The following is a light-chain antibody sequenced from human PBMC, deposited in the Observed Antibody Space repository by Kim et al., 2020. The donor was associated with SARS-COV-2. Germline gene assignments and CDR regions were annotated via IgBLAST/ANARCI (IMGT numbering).Light chain of an antibody. CDR2: YDS. J-gene: IGLJ3*02. CDR1: NIGSKS. CDR3: QVWDSSSDHWL. V-gene: IGLV3-21*04. Sequence: SYELTQPPSVSVAPGKTARTTCGGNNIGSKSVHWYQQKPGQAPVLVIYYDSDRPSGIPERFSGSNSGNTATLTISRVEVGDEADYYCQVWDSSSDHWLFG.